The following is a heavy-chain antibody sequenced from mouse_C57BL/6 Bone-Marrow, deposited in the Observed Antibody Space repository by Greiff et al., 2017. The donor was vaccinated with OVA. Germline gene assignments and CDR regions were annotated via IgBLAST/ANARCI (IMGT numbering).Heavy chain of an antibody. CDR1: GFTFRSYA. CDR2: ISDGGSYT. CDR3: ARGLTYYYGSSSFAY. V-gene: IGHV5-4*03. J-gene: IGHJ3*01. Sequence: EVKLQESGGGLVKPGGSLKLSCAASGFTFRSYAMSWVRQTPEKRLEWVATISDGGSYTYYPDNVKGRFTISRDNAKNNLYLQMSHLKSEDTAMYYCARGLTYYYGSSSFAYWGQGTLVTVSA. D-gene: IGHD1-1*01.